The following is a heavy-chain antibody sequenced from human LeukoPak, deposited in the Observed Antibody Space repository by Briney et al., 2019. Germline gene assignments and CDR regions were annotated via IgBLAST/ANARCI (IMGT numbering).Heavy chain of an antibody. D-gene: IGHD1-1*01. CDR3: ARDSWNEPSKYFDY. Sequence: GMSLRLSCSASGFTFGSYGMHWVRQAPGKGLEWVALIWYHGNDVDYADSVKGRFTISRDNSKNTLYPQMNSVRAEDTAVYFCARDSWNEPSKYFDYWGQGTLVTVSS. CDR2: IWYHGNDV. V-gene: IGHV3-33*01. CDR1: GFTFGSYG. J-gene: IGHJ4*02.